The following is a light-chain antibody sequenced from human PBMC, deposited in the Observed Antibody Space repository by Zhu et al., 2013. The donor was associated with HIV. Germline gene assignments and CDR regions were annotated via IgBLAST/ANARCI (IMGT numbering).Light chain of an antibody. V-gene: IGLV4-69*01. CDR3: QTWDTGILV. CDR2: INIDGSH. Sequence: QPVLTQSPSASASLGASVKLTCTLTSGHSSHAIAWHQQQADRGPRYLMKINIDGSHNKGDGIPDRFXASSSGAERYLTISSLRSEDEADYYCQTWDTGILVFGGGTKLTVL. J-gene: IGLJ3*02. CDR1: SGHSSHA.